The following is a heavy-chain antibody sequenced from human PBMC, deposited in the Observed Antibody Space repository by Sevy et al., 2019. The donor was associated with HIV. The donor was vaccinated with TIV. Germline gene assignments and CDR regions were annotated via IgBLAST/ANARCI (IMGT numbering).Heavy chain of an antibody. CDR2: INPGDGTT. V-gene: IGHV1-46*01. J-gene: IGHJ4*02. CDR3: ARFSGRYPVSPVDY. D-gene: IGHD1-26*01. CDR1: GYIFRKYY. Sequence: ASVKVSCKASGYIFRKYYIHWVRQAPGQGLEWMGIINPGDGTTVYAQKFQDRVTLTTDMSTSTVYMEMSSLRSEDTAFYYCARFSGRYPVSPVDYWGQGTLVTVSS.